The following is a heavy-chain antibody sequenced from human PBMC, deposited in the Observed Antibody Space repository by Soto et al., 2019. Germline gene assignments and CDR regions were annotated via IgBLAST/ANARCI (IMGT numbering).Heavy chain of an antibody. D-gene: IGHD2-15*01. CDR1: GYTFTSYA. V-gene: IGHV1-3*01. Sequence: ASVKVSCKASGYTFTSYAMHWVRQAPGQRLEWMGWINAGNGNTKYSQKFQGRVTITRDTSASTAYMELSSLRSEDTAVYYCARVGCSGGSCYPLDDYYFDYWGQGTPVTVSS. CDR3: ARVGCSGGSCYPLDDYYFDY. CDR2: INAGNGNT. J-gene: IGHJ4*02.